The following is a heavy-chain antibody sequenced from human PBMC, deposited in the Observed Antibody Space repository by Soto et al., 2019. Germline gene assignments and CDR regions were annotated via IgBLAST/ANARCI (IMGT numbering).Heavy chain of an antibody. J-gene: IGHJ6*02. CDR2: IIPIFGNT. CDR3: ARGTVTGSEYNFYYYGMDV. D-gene: IGHD1-1*01. V-gene: IGHV1-69*12. Sequence: QVQLVQSGVEVKKPGSSVKVSCKASGGTLNSYAIDWVRQAPGQGLEGMGGIIPIFGNTYYAQRLQGRVKLTADESTRTADMELSTLTSEDTAVYYCARGTVTGSEYNFYYYGMDVWGQGTTVIVSS. CDR1: GGTLNSYA.